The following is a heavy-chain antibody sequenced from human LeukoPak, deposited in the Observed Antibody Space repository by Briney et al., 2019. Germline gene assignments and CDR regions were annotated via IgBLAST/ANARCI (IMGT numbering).Heavy chain of an antibody. Sequence: GGSLRLSCAASGFTFSSYAMHWVRQAPCKGLEWVAVISYDGSNKYYADSVKGRFTISRDNSKNTLYLQMNSLRAEDTAVYYCAKDDGTYRNFNFWGHGTMVTVSS. CDR3: AKDDGTYRNFNF. CDR2: ISYDGSNK. V-gene: IGHV3-30-3*01. CDR1: GFTFSSYA. D-gene: IGHD1-26*01. J-gene: IGHJ3*01.